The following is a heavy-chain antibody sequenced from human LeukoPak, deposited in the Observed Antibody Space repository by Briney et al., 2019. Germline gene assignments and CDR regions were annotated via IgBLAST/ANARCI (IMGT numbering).Heavy chain of an antibody. CDR3: ARRSNYYYYYMAV. CDR2: MNPNSGNT. CDR1: GYTFTSYD. Sequence: ASVTVSCNASGYTFTSYDINWVRHPPAPGIELMGWMNPNSGNTGYAQKFQGRVTINRSTSMSTAYMELSSLRSEDTAVYYCARRSNYYYYYMAVWGKGTTVTVSS. V-gene: IGHV1-8*01. J-gene: IGHJ6*03.